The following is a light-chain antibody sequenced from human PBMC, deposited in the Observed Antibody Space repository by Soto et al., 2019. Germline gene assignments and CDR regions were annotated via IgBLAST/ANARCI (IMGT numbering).Light chain of an antibody. CDR3: SSYTSSSTRV. J-gene: IGLJ1*01. Sequence: QSALTQPASVSGSPGQSITISCTGTSSDVGGYNYVSWYQQHPGKAPKLMIYDVSNRPSGVSNRFSGSKSGNTASLTISGLXXEXEADYYCSSYTSSSTRVFGTGTKVTV. CDR2: DVS. CDR1: SSDVGGYNY. V-gene: IGLV2-14*01.